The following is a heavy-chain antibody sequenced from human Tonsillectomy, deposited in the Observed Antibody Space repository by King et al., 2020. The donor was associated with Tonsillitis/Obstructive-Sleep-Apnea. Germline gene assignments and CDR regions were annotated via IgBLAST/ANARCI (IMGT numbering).Heavy chain of an antibody. D-gene: IGHD6-13*01. CDR2: ISSDGGST. CDR1: GFTFSSYV. J-gene: IGHJ4*02. V-gene: IGHV3-64D*06. Sequence: VQLVESGGGLVQPGGSLRLSCSASGFTFSSYVIHWVRQAPGKGLEYVSGISSDGGSTYYADSVKGRFIFSRDNSKNTLYLQMSSLRAEDTAVYYCVKAGCVAEQQLTYFFDYWGQGTLVTVSS. CDR3: VKAGCVAEQQLTYFFDY.